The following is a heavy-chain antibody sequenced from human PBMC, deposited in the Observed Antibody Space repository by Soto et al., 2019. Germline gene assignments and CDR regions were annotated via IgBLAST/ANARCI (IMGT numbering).Heavy chain of an antibody. CDR3: AREGAAVADTFYYYYGMDV. Sequence: DTLSLTCAVSGGSISSYYWSWIRQPSGKGLEWIGRIYTSGSTNYNPSLKSRVTMSVDTSKNQFSLKLSSVTAADTAVYYCAREGAAVADTFYYYYGMDVWGQGTTVTVSS. CDR2: IYTSGST. CDR1: GGSISSYY. V-gene: IGHV4-4*07. J-gene: IGHJ6*02. D-gene: IGHD6-19*01.